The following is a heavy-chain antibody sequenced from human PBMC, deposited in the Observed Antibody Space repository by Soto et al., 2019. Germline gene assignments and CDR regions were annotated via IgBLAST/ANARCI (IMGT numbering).Heavy chain of an antibody. CDR1: GFTFSNAW. J-gene: IGHJ5*02. D-gene: IGHD6-6*01. Sequence: GGSLRLSCAASGFTFSNAWMSWVRQAPGKGLEWVGRIKSKTDGGTTDYAAPVKGRFTISRDDSKNTLYLQMNSLKTEDTAVYYCTTDVDSSSGWFDPWGQGTLVTVSS. V-gene: IGHV3-15*01. CDR2: IKSKTDGGTT. CDR3: TTDVDSSSGWFDP.